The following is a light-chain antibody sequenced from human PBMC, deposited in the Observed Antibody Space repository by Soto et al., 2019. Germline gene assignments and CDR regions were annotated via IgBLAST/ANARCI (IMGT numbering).Light chain of an antibody. J-gene: IGKJ1*01. CDR3: KQYHSYWT. CDR2: GAT. Sequence: QMTQSPSSVSAAVGDSVTITCRASQVISSWLAWYQQRPGTAPKLLIYGATTLRSGVQSRFSGSGAGTEFTLTIRSLQPDDFSTYYCKQYHSYWTXGQGTKVDI. V-gene: IGKV1-5*01. CDR1: QVISSW.